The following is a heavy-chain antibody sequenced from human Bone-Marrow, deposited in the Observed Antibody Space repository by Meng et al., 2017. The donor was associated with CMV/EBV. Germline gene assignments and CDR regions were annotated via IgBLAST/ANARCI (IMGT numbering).Heavy chain of an antibody. D-gene: IGHD5-12*01. V-gene: IGHV3-15*01. CDR1: GFTFSNAW. CDR2: IKSKADGGTT. CDR3: ARESSGYDSGGFDC. J-gene: IGHJ4*02. Sequence: GESLKISCAASGFTFSNAWMSWVRQAPGKGLEWVGRIKSKADGGTTDYAAPVKGRFTISRDDSKNTLYLQMNSLRAEDTAVYYCARESSGYDSGGFDCWGQGTLVTVSS.